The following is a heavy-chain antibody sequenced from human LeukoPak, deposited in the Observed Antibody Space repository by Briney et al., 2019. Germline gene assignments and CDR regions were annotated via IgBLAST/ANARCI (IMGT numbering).Heavy chain of an antibody. Sequence: PGGSLRLTCAASGFTFSSYTMNWVRQAPGKGLEWVSAISSSSSYIYYADSVKGRFTISRHNAKRSLYLQMNSLRAEDTAVYYCARDLGGYGDYGTNFDYWGQGTLVTVSS. CDR2: ISSSSSYI. CDR3: ARDLGGYGDYGTNFDY. V-gene: IGHV3-21*01. D-gene: IGHD4-17*01. CDR1: GFTFSSYT. J-gene: IGHJ4*02.